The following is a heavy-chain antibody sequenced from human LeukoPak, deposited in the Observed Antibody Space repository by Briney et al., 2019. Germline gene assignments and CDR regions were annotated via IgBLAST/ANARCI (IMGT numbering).Heavy chain of an antibody. CDR3: ARVGYYYGSGSYYNGLDY. J-gene: IGHJ4*02. D-gene: IGHD3-10*01. CDR1: GFSFSSYW. Sequence: GSLRLSCVASGFSFSSYWMSWVRQTPGKGLEWVANIKQEGSARYYVDSVTGRFTISRDNAMNSLYLQMNSLRVEDTAVYYCARVGYYYGSGSYYNGLDYWGQGTLVTVSS. CDR2: IKQEGSAR. V-gene: IGHV3-7*01.